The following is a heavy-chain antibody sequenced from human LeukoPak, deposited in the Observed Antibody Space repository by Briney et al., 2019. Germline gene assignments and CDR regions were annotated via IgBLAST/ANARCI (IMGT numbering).Heavy chain of an antibody. V-gene: IGHV4-59*01. Sequence: SSETLSLTCTVSGGSISSYYWSWIRQPPGKGLEWIGYIYYSGSTNYNPSLKSRVTISVDTSKNQFSLKLSSVTAADTAVYYCAREDGDYENWFDPWGQGTLVTVSS. CDR3: AREDGDYENWFDP. CDR1: GGSISSYY. J-gene: IGHJ5*02. D-gene: IGHD4-17*01. CDR2: IYYSGST.